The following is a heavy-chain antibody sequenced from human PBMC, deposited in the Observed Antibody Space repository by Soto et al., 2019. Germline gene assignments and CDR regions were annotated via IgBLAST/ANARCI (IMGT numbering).Heavy chain of an antibody. V-gene: IGHV1-46*01. CDR2: INPSGGRT. J-gene: IGHJ4*02. Sequence: QVQLVQSGAEVKKPGASVKVSCKASGYTFTTYHMHWVRQAPGQGLEWMGIINPSGGRTSYPQKFQVRVTMTRDTSTSTVYMELSSLRSEDTAVYYCARATVTTMGDYFDCWGQGTLVTVSS. CDR1: GYTFTTYH. CDR3: ARATVTTMGDYFDC. D-gene: IGHD4-17*01.